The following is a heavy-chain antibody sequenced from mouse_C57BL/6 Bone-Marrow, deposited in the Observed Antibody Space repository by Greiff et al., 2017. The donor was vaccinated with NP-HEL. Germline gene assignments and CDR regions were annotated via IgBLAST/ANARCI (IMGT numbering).Heavy chain of an antibody. CDR3: ASSFTPDY. D-gene: IGHD1-2*01. V-gene: IGHV14-3*01. J-gene: IGHJ2*01. CDR2: IDPANGNT. CDR1: GFNINNTY. Sequence: VQLQQSVAELVRPGASVKLSCTASGFNINNTYMHWVKQRPEQGLEWIGRIDPANGNTKYAPKFQGKATIPADTSSNTAYLQLSSLTSEDTAIYYCASSFTPDYWGQGTTLTVSS.